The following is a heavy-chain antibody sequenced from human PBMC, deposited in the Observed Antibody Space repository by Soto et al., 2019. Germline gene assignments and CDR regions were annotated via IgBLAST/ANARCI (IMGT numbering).Heavy chain of an antibody. CDR1: GGSFSGYY. D-gene: IGHD1-7*01. V-gene: IGHV4-34*01. CDR2: INHSGST. Sequence: PSETLSLTCAVYGGSFSGYYWSWIRQPPGKGLEWIGEINHSGSTNYNPSLKSRVTISVDTSKNQFSLKLSSVTAADTAVYYCARGGRLGNNWNYLPRYYCYGMDVWGQGTTVTVSS. CDR3: ARGGRLGNNWNYLPRYYCYGMDV. J-gene: IGHJ6*02.